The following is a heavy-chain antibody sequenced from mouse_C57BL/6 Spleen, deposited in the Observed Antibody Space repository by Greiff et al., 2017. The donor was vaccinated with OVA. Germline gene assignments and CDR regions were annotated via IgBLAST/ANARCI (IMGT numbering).Heavy chain of an antibody. D-gene: IGHD2-12*01. CDR2: IDPSDSET. CDR1: GYTFTSYW. J-gene: IGHJ2*01. V-gene: IGHV1-52*01. Sequence: QVQLQQPGAELVRPGSSVKLSCKASGYTFTSYWMHWVKQRPIQGLEWIGNIDPSDSETHYNQKFKDKATLTVAKSSSTAYMQLSSLTSEDSAVYYCAARSYDSYYFDYWGQGTTLTVSS. CDR3: AARSYDSYYFDY.